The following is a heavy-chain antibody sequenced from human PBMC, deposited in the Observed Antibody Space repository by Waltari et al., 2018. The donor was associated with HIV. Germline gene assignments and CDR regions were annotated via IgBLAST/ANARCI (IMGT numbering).Heavy chain of an antibody. CDR1: GFTFSNAW. D-gene: IGHD2-2*01. CDR3: TTGRSGVPASHYYYGMDV. Sequence: EVQLVESGGGLVKPGGSLRLSCAASGFTFSNAWMSWVRQAPGKGLEWVGRIKSKTDGGTTDYAAPVKGRFTISRDDSKNTLYLQMNSLKTEDTAVYYCTTGRSGVPASHYYYGMDVWGQGTTVTVSS. CDR2: IKSKTDGGTT. V-gene: IGHV3-15*01. J-gene: IGHJ6*02.